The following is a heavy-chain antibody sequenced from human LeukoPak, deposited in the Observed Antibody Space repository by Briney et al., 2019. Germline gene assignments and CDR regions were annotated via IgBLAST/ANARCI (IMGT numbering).Heavy chain of an antibody. CDR1: GGTFSSYA. Sequence: SVKVSCKASGGTFSSYAISWVRQAPGQGLEWMGEIIPIFGTANYAQKFQGRVTITADESTSTAYMELSSLRSEDTAVYYCARVEGTYDSSGYYHYAFDIWGQGTMVTVSS. J-gene: IGHJ3*02. V-gene: IGHV1-69*13. CDR2: IIPIFGTA. D-gene: IGHD3-22*01. CDR3: ARVEGTYDSSGYYHYAFDI.